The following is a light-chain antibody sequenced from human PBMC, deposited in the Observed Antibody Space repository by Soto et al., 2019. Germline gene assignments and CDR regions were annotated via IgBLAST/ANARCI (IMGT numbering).Light chain of an antibody. CDR1: EYINTR. V-gene: IGKV3-11*01. Sequence: EVVVTRSPSTVWSCAGGGGAFSWRAGEYINTRLAWYQHSPGQYPRLLIYQTSIRAAGIPARFSAAGTGTDFHLTISDVQPEDSEVYYCNKRQSWPRIFGQGTKVDIK. J-gene: IGKJ1*01. CDR3: NKRQSWPRI. CDR2: QTS.